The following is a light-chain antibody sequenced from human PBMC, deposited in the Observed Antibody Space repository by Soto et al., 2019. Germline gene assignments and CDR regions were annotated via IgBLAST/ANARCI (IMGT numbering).Light chain of an antibody. CDR3: QQYCSSHPIT. Sequence: EIVLTQSPGTLSLSPGERATLSCRDSQSVTSTYLAWYQQKPGQAPRLLIYGASHRTTGIPDSFSGSGSGTDFTLAISRLEPEDFAVYYCQQYCSSHPITFGQGTRLDIK. J-gene: IGKJ5*01. CDR1: QSVTSTY. CDR2: GAS. V-gene: IGKV3-20*01.